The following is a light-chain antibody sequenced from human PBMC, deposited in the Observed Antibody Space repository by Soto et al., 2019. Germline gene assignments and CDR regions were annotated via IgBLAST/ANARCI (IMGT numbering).Light chain of an antibody. CDR1: QSISSY. J-gene: IGKJ2*01. CDR3: QQSYSTPMYT. Sequence: DLQMTQSPSSLSASVGDRVTITCRASQSISSYLNWYQQKPGKAPKLLIYAASSLQSGVPSTFSGSGSGTDFTLTISSLQPEDFATYYCQQSYSTPMYTFGQGTKLEIK. V-gene: IGKV1-39*01. CDR2: AAS.